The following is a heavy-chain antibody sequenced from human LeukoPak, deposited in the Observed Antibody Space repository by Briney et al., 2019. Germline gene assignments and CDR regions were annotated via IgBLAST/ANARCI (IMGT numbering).Heavy chain of an antibody. V-gene: IGHV4-38-2*02. Sequence: SETLSLTCAVSGYSISSGYCWGWIRQPPGKGLAWIGSICHSGSTYYNPSLKSRVTISVDTSKNHFSLKLSSVTAADTAVYYCARDLRVSGSSFDYWGQGTLVTVSS. CDR3: ARDLRVSGSSFDY. CDR2: ICHSGST. CDR1: GYSISSGYC. D-gene: IGHD3-10*01. J-gene: IGHJ4*02.